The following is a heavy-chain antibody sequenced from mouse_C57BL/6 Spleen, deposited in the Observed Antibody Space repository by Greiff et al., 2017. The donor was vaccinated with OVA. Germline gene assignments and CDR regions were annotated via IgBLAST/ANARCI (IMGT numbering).Heavy chain of an antibody. D-gene: IGHD2-1*01. CDR3: ARSIYYGIHFDY. J-gene: IGHJ2*01. CDR2: INPYNGGT. V-gene: IGHV1-19*01. CDR1: GYTFTDYY. Sequence: EVQLQQSGPVLVKPGASVKMSCKASGYTFTDYYMNWVKQSHGKSLEWIGVINPYNGGTSYNQKFKGKATLTVDKSSSTAYMELNSLTSEDSAVYYCARSIYYGIHFDYWGQGTTLTVSS.